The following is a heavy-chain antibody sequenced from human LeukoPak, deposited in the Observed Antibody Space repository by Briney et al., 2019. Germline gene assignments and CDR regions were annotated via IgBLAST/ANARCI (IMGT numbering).Heavy chain of an antibody. Sequence: PGGSLRLSCAASGFTFSSYGMHWVRQAPGKGLEWVAVISYDGSNKYYADSVKGRFTISRDNSKNTLYLQMNSLRAEDTAVYYCAKELAPYYYDSSGYGYPSYWGQGTLVTVSS. V-gene: IGHV3-30*18. CDR1: GFTFSSYG. D-gene: IGHD3-22*01. CDR3: AKELAPYYYDSSGYGYPSY. J-gene: IGHJ4*02. CDR2: ISYDGSNK.